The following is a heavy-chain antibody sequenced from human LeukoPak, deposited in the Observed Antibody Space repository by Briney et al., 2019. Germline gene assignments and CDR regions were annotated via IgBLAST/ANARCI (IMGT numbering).Heavy chain of an antibody. Sequence: SLRLSCAASGFTFDDYAMHWVRQAPGKGLEWVSGISWNSGSIGYADSVKGRFTISRDNAKNSLYLQMNSLRAEDTALYYCAKTGGGYYSNYFDYWGQGALVTVSS. D-gene: IGHD3-10*01. V-gene: IGHV3-9*01. CDR1: GFTFDDYA. J-gene: IGHJ4*02. CDR3: AKTGGGYYSNYFDY. CDR2: ISWNSGSI.